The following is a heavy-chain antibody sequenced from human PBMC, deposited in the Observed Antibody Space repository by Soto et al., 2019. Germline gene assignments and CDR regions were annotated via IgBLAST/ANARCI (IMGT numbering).Heavy chain of an antibody. V-gene: IGHV3-21*01. J-gene: IGHJ3*02. CDR1: GFTFSSYS. CDR2: ISSSSSYI. CDR3: ARGGVGDAFDI. Sequence: EVQLVESGGGLVKPGGSLKLSCAASGFTFSSYSMNWVRQAPGKGLEWVSSISSSSSYIYYADSVKGRFTISRDNAKNSLYLQMNSLRAEDTAVYYCARGGVGDAFDIWGQGTMVTVSS. D-gene: IGHD1-26*01.